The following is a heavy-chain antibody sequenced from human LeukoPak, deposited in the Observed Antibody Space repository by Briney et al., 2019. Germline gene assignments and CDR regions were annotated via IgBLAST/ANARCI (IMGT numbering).Heavy chain of an antibody. CDR2: IYPGDSDT. J-gene: IGHJ6*02. CDR3: ARHSGVGYCISTSCPYYYYYGMDV. D-gene: IGHD2-2*03. CDR1: GYSFTSYW. Sequence: GESLKISCKGSGYSFTSYWIGWVRQMPGKGLEWMGIIYPGDSDTRYSPSFQGQVTISADKSISTAYLQWSSLKASDTAMNYCARHSGVGYCISTSCPYYYYYGMDVWGQGTTVTVSS. V-gene: IGHV5-51*01.